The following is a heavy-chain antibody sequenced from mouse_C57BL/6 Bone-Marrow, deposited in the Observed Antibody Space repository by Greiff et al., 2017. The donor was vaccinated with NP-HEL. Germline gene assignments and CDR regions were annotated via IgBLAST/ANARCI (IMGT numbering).Heavy chain of an antibody. D-gene: IGHD2-3*01. Sequence: VQLQQSGAELARPGASVKLSCKASGYTFTSYGISWVKQRTGQGLEWIGEIYPRSGNTYYNKKFKGKATLTADKSSSTAYMELRSLTSEDSAVYFCARLWLLQSYWGQGTLVTVSA. CDR3: ARLWLLQSY. V-gene: IGHV1-81*01. J-gene: IGHJ3*01. CDR2: IYPRSGNT. CDR1: GYTFTSYG.